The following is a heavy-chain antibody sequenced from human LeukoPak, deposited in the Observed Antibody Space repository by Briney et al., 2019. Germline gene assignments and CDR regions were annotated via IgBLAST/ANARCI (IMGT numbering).Heavy chain of an antibody. CDR2: ILYDGSNK. J-gene: IGHJ4*02. V-gene: IGHV3-30*18. D-gene: IGHD3-10*01. CDR3: AKDLYGFGS. Sequence: GGSLRLSCAASGFTFSNYGMHWVRQAPGKGLEWVAVILYDGSNKYYAESVKGRFTTSRDNSKNTLYLQMNSLRAEDTAVYYCAKDLYGFGSWGQGTLVTVSS. CDR1: GFTFSNYG.